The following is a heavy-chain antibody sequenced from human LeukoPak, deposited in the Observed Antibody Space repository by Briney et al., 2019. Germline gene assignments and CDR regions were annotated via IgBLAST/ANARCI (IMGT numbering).Heavy chain of an antibody. Sequence: PSETLSLTCTVSSVSIGSSSYYWGWIRQPPGKGLEWIGNIYFSGSTYYNPSLRSRVTISLDTSRTQFSLKLSSVTAADTAVYYCARLWRWLGAYDYWGQGTLVTVSS. CDR3: ARLWRWLGAYDY. V-gene: IGHV4-39*01. CDR1: SVSIGSSSYY. CDR2: IYFSGST. D-gene: IGHD3-10*01. J-gene: IGHJ4*02.